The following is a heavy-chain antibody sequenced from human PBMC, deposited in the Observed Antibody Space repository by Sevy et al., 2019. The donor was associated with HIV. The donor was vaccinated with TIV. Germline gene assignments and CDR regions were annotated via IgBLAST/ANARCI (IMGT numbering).Heavy chain of an antibody. CDR3: ARGEGRYGSGSFDY. J-gene: IGHJ4*02. V-gene: IGHV3-48*02. CDR2: ISSSSSTI. CDR1: GFTFSSYS. D-gene: IGHD3-10*01. Sequence: GGSLRLSCAASGFTFSSYSMNWVRQAPGKGLEWVSYISSSSSTIFFTDSVKGRFTISRDNAKNSLFLQMNSLRDEDTGVYYCARGEGRYGSGSFDYWGQGTRVTVSS.